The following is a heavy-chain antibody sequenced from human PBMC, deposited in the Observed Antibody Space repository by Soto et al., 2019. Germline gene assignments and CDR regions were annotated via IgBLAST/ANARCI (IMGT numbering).Heavy chain of an antibody. V-gene: IGHV3-30*18. Sequence: QVQLVESGGGMVQPGRSLRLSCAASGFTFSSYGMHWVRQAPGKGLEWVAVISYDGSNKYYADSVKGRFTISRDNSKNTLYLQMNSLRAEDTAVYYCAKDPRRDFDLWGRGTLVTVSS. J-gene: IGHJ2*01. CDR1: GFTFSSYG. CDR2: ISYDGSNK. CDR3: AKDPRRDFDL.